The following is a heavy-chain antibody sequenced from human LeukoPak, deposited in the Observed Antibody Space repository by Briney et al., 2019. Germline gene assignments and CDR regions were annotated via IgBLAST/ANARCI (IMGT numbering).Heavy chain of an antibody. V-gene: IGHV3-9*02. CDR1: GFTSDDYA. J-gene: IGHJ5*02. D-gene: IGHD3-3*01. CDR3: AKVTGRIFGVGGFDP. Sequence: PGRSLRLSCAASGFTSDDYAMPWVRQAPGKGLEWVSGISWNSGNIGYADSVKGRFTISRDNAKNFLYLQMNSLRPEDTALYYCAKVTGRIFGVGGFDPWGQGTLVTVSS. CDR2: ISWNSGNI.